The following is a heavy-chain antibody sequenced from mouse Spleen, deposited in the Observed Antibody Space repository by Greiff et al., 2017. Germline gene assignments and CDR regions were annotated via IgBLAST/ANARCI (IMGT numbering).Heavy chain of an antibody. CDR2: IWSGGST. CDR1: GFSLTSYG. V-gene: IGHV2-2*01. CDR3: ARLYYGDYGFAY. J-gene: IGHJ2*01. Sequence: QVQLKESGPGLVQPSQSLSITCTVSGFSLTSYGVHWVRQSPGKGLEWLGVIWSGGSTDYNAAFISRLSISKDNSKSRVFFKMNSLQADDTAIYYCARLYYGDYGFAYWGQGTTLTVSS. D-gene: IGHD2-13*01.